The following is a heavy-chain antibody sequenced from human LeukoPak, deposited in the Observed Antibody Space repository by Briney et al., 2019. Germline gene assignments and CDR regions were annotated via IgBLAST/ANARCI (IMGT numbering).Heavy chain of an antibody. CDR3: VRIYCSTTTCYPDY. V-gene: IGHV1-2*06. Sequence: GAVNVSRLASGYTLTGYYMHGVRQAPAQGPEWMGRINLNSGGTNYAQKFPGRVTTTRDTSISTAYMELSRLRSDDTAVYYCVRIYCSTTTCYPDYWGQGTLVTVSS. D-gene: IGHD2-2*01. J-gene: IGHJ4*02. CDR2: INLNSGGT. CDR1: GYTLTGYY.